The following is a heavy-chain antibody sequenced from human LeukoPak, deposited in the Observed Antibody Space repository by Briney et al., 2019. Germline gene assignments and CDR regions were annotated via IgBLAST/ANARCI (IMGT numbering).Heavy chain of an antibody. V-gene: IGHV3-53*01. CDR2: IYSGGST. Sequence: GGSLRPSCAASGFTVSSNYMTWVRQAPGKGLEWVSVIYSGGSTYYADSVKGRFTISRDNSKNTLSLQMNSLRADDTAVYYCARGMVTRTPYYYMDVWGKGTTVTVSS. CDR3: ARGMVTRTPYYYMDV. D-gene: IGHD5-18*01. CDR1: GFTVSSNY. J-gene: IGHJ6*03.